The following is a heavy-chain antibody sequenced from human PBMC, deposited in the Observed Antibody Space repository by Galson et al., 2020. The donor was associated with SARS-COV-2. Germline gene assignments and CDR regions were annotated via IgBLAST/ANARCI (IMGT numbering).Heavy chain of an antibody. D-gene: IGHD3-10*01. CDR1: GFTFSGHN. J-gene: IGHJ3*01. Sequence: GGSLRLSCAASGFTFSGHNFNWVRQAPGKGLEWVSYISSGSALYYADSVRGQFTIARDNAKNSLSLQMKSLRAEDTAVYYCARGGSFYTFDLWGQGTMVTVSS. V-gene: IGHV3-48*01. CDR3: ARGGSFYTFDL. CDR2: ISSGSAL.